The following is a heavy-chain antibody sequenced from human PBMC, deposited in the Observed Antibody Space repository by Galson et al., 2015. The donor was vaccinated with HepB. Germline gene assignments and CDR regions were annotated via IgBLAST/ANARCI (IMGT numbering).Heavy chain of an antibody. J-gene: IGHJ4*02. V-gene: IGHV3-7*01. CDR3: TRDSGWYNLDY. D-gene: IGHD6-19*01. CDR2: IKGDGSQK. Sequence: SLRLSCAASGFTFSSYWMGWVRQTPGKGLEWVANIKGDGSQKYYVDSVKGRFTISRDNAKNSLYLQMNSLRAEDTALYYCTRDSGWYNLDYWGQGILVTVSS. CDR1: GFTFSSYW.